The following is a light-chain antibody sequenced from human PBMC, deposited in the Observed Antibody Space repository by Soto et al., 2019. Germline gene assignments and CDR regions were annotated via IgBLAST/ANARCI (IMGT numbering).Light chain of an antibody. CDR1: SSDVGSYNL. CDR2: EGS. J-gene: IGLJ2*01. Sequence: QSALTQPASVSGSPGQSITISCTGTSSDVGSYNLVSWYQQHPGKAPKLMIYEGSKRPSGVSNRVSGSKSGNTASLTISGLQAEDEAAYYCCSYAGSSTYVVFGGGTKLTVL. V-gene: IGLV2-23*01. CDR3: CSYAGSSTYVV.